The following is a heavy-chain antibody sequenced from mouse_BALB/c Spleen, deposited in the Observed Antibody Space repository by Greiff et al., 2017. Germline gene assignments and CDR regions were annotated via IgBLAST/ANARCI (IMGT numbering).Heavy chain of an antibody. Sequence: EVQGVESGGGLVKPGGSLKLSCAASGFTFSSYAMSWVRQTPEKRLEWVATISSGGSYTYYPDSVKGRFTISRDNAKNTLYLQMSSLRSEDTAMYYCARQGHYYGFDYWGQGTTLTVSS. CDR1: GFTFSSYA. V-gene: IGHV5-9-3*01. D-gene: IGHD1-2*01. J-gene: IGHJ2*01. CDR2: ISSGGSYT. CDR3: ARQGHYYGFDY.